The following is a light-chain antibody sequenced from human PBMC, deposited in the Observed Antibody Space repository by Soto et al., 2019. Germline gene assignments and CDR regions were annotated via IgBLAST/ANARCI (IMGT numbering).Light chain of an antibody. CDR2: DVS. J-gene: IGLJ2*01. Sequence: ALTQPRSVSGSPGQSVTISCTGTSSDVGGYDFVSWYQQHPGKAPKLMISDVSKRPSGVPDRFSGSKSGNTASLTISGLQAEDEADYYCCSYAGDLALFGGGTKVAVL. V-gene: IGLV2-11*01. CDR1: SSDVGGYDF. CDR3: CSYAGDLAL.